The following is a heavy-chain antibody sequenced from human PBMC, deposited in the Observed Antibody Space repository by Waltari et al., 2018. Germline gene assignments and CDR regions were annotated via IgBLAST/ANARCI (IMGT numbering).Heavy chain of an antibody. V-gene: IGHV3-23*03. J-gene: IGHJ4*02. Sequence: EVQLLESGGGLVQPGGSLRLSCAASGFTFSSYAMSWVRQAPGKGLEWVSVIYSGGSSTYYADSVKGRFTISRDNSKNTLYPQMNSLRAEDTAVYYCAKVQHRTLFDYWGQGTLVTVSS. D-gene: IGHD2-2*01. CDR1: GFTFSSYA. CDR2: IYSGGSST. CDR3: AKVQHRTLFDY.